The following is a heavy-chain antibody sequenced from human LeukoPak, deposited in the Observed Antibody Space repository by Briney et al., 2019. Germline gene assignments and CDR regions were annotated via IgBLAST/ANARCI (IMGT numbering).Heavy chain of an antibody. J-gene: IGHJ6*02. Sequence: SETLSLTCTLSGGSISSYYWSWIREPPGKGLEWIGYIYYSGSTNYNPSLKSRVTISVDTSKNQFSLKLSSVTAADTAVYYCARGNYRIRYFDLDYYYYGMDVWGQGTTVTVSS. V-gene: IGHV4-59*01. CDR3: ARGNYRIRYFDLDYYYYGMDV. CDR2: IYYSGST. D-gene: IGHD3-9*01. CDR1: GGSISSYY.